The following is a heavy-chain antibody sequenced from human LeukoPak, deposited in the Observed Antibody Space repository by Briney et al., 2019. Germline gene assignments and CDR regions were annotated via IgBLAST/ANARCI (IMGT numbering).Heavy chain of an antibody. CDR3: ARALIPGIAAASTEFDY. CDR1: GGSISSYY. V-gene: IGHV4-59*01. CDR2: IYYSGST. J-gene: IGHJ4*02. D-gene: IGHD6-13*01. Sequence: PSETLSLTCTVSGGSISSYYWSWIRQPPGKGLEWIGYIYYSGSTNYNPSLTSRVTISVDKSKNQFSLKLSSVTAADTAVYYCARALIPGIAAASTEFDYWGQGTLVTVSS.